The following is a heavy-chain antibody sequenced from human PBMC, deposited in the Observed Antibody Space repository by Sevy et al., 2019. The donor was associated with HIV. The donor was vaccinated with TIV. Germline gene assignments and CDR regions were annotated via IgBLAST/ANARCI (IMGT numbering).Heavy chain of an antibody. CDR3: ARETVSGYNL. D-gene: IGHD5-12*01. CDR2: IYSGGNT. Sequence: GGSLRLACAASGFTVSNNYISWVRRAPGKGLEWVSVIYSGGNTYDADSVKGRFTISRDNSKNTVYLQMNSLRVEDTAVYFCARETVSGYNLWGQGTVVTVSS. V-gene: IGHV3-53*01. J-gene: IGHJ4*02. CDR1: GFTVSNNY.